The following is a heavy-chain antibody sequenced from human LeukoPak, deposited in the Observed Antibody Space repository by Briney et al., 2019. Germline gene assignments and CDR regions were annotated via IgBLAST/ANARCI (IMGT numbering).Heavy chain of an antibody. CDR3: ARVGCSSTSCYNPFDY. CDR2: IYYSGST. CDR1: GGSISSGGYY. V-gene: IGHV4-31*03. J-gene: IGHJ4*02. D-gene: IGHD2-2*01. Sequence: SETLSLTCTVSGGSISSGGYYWSWIRQHPGKGLEWIGYIYYSGSTYYNPSLKSRVTISVDTSKNQFSLKLSSVTAADTAVYYCARVGCSSTSCYNPFDYWGQGTLVTVSS.